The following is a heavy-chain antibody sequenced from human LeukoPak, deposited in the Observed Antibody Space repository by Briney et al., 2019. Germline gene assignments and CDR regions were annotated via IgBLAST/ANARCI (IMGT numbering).Heavy chain of an antibody. Sequence: PGGSLRLSCAASGFTVSSNYMSWVRQAPGKGLEWVSVIYSCGSTYYADSVKGRFTISRDNSKNTLYLQMNSLRAEDTAVYYCASKGYSSSWSLHFDYWGQGTLVTVSS. D-gene: IGHD6-13*01. V-gene: IGHV3-66*01. CDR3: ASKGYSSSWSLHFDY. CDR1: GFTVSSNY. J-gene: IGHJ4*02. CDR2: IYSCGST.